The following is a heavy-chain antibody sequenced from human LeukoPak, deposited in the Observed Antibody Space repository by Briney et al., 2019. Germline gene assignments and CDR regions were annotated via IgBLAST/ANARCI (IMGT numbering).Heavy chain of an antibody. J-gene: IGHJ4*02. CDR3: ARAGYSYGHFDY. V-gene: IGHV4-59*01. D-gene: IGHD5-18*01. CDR1: GGSISSYY. Sequence: SETLSLTCTVSGGSISSYYWSWIRQPPGKGLEWIGYIYYSGSTNYNPSLKSRVTISVDTSKNQFSLKLSSVTAADTAVYYCARAGYSYGHFDYWGQETLVTVSS. CDR2: IYYSGST.